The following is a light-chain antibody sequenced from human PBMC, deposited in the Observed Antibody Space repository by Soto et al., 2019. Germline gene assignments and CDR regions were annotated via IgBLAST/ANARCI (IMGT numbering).Light chain of an antibody. CDR1: QSISSY. CDR2: AAS. CDR3: QQSYSTPPWT. Sequence: DIQMTQSPSSLSASVGDRVTITCRASQSISSYLNWYQQKPGKAPKLLIYAASSLQIGVPSRFSGSGSETDFTLTISSLQPEDFATYYCQQSYSTPPWTFGQGTKVEIK. J-gene: IGKJ1*01. V-gene: IGKV1-39*01.